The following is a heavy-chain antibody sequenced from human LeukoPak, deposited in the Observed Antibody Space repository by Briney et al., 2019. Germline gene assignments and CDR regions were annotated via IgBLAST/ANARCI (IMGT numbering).Heavy chain of an antibody. CDR3: AASHINYDFWSGYRNPYYYGTDI. CDR2: IVVGSGNT. J-gene: IGHJ6*02. CDR1: GFTFTSSA. Sequence: SVKVSCKASGFTFTSSAVQWVRQARGQRLEWIGWIVVGSGNTNYAQKFQERVTITRDMSTSTAYVELSSLRSEDTAVYYCAASHINYDFWSGYRNPYYYGTDIWGQGTTVTVSS. D-gene: IGHD3-3*01. V-gene: IGHV1-58*01.